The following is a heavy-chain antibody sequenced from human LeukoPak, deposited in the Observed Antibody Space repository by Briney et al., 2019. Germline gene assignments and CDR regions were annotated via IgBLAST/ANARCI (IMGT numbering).Heavy chain of an antibody. Sequence: KPSETLSLTCTVSGGSISSYYWNWIRQPAGKGLEWIGRIYTSGSTNYNPSLKSRVTMSVDTSNNQFSLKLSSVTAADTAVYYCARTFCSGGSCYHFDYWAREPWSPSPQ. CDR2: IYTSGST. D-gene: IGHD2-15*01. V-gene: IGHV4-4*07. CDR3: ARTFCSGGSCYHFDY. J-gene: IGHJ4*02. CDR1: GGSISSYY.